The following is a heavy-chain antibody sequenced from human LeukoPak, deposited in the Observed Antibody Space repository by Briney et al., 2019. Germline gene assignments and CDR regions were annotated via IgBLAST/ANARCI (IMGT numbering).Heavy chain of an antibody. J-gene: IGHJ3*02. Sequence: PSETLSLTCAVYGGSCSGYYWSWIRQPPGKGLEWIGEINHSGSTNYHPSLKSRVTISVDTSKNQFSLKLSSVTAADTAVYYCARDSRGGSYYAFDIWGQGTMVTVSS. D-gene: IGHD1-26*01. CDR2: INHSGST. CDR3: ARDSRGGSYYAFDI. V-gene: IGHV4-34*01. CDR1: GGSCSGYY.